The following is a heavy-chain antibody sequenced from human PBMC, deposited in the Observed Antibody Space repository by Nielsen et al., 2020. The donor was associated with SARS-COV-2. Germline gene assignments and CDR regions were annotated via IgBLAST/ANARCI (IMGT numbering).Heavy chain of an antibody. D-gene: IGHD3-22*01. CDR2: IYPGDSDT. Sequence: GESLKISCKGSGYSFTSYWIGWVRQMPGKGLEWMGIIYPGDSDTRYSPSFQGQVTISADKSISTAYLQWSSLKASDTAMYYCARRRYYDSSGYWSGWTYFDYWGQGTLVTVSS. J-gene: IGHJ4*02. CDR1: GYSFTSYW. V-gene: IGHV5-51*01. CDR3: ARRRYYDSSGYWSGWTYFDY.